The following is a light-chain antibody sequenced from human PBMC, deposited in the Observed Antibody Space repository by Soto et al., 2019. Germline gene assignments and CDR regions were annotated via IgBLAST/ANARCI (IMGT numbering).Light chain of an antibody. J-gene: IGKJ1*01. V-gene: IGKV3-20*01. CDR2: GAS. CDR3: QQYGSSRT. CDR1: QSVSSSY. Sequence: IVLTQSPGTLSLSPGERATLSCRASQSVSSSYLAWYQQKPGQAPRLLIYGASSRATGIPDRFSGSGSGTDLTLTISRLEPEDLAVYYCQQYGSSRTFGQGTKVEIK.